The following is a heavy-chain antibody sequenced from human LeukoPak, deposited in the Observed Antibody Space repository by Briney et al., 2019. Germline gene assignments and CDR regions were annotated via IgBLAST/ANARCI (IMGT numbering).Heavy chain of an antibody. D-gene: IGHD3-22*01. CDR3: ARAKMFYYEGGTYYHAFDI. CDR1: GFTLSSYS. Sequence: GGSLRLSCAASGFTLSSYSMNWVRQAPGKGLEWVSSISSSSNYIYYADSVKGRFTISRDNAKNSLYLQMNSLRAEDTAVYYCARAKMFYYEGGTYYHAFDIWGQGTMVTVSS. V-gene: IGHV3-21*01. CDR2: ISSSSNYI. J-gene: IGHJ3*02.